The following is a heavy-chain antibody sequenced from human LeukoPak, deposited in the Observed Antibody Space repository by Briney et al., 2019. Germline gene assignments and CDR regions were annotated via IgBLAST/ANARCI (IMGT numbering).Heavy chain of an antibody. Sequence: PSDTLSLTCAVSGGSNSSVGYSWSWIRQPPGKGREWIGYIYHSGSTYYNPSLKSRVTISVDTSKNQFSLKLSSVTAADTAVYYCAGNHSSSWYVDAFDIWGQGTMVTVSS. D-gene: IGHD6-13*01. CDR2: IYHSGST. V-gene: IGHV4-30-2*05. CDR1: GGSNSSVGYS. CDR3: AGNHSSSWYVDAFDI. J-gene: IGHJ3*02.